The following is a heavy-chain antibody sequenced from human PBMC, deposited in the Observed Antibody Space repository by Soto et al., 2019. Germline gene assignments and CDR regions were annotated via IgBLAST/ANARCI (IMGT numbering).Heavy chain of an antibody. D-gene: IGHD5-12*01. Sequence: SGESLKISCKGSGYSFTSYWIGWVRQMPGKGLEWMGIIYPGDSDTRYSPPFQGQVTISADKSISTAYLQWSSLKASDTAMYYCARRGGYTGYGMDVWGQGTTVTVSS. V-gene: IGHV5-51*01. CDR1: GYSFTSYW. J-gene: IGHJ6*02. CDR2: IYPGDSDT. CDR3: ARRGGYTGYGMDV.